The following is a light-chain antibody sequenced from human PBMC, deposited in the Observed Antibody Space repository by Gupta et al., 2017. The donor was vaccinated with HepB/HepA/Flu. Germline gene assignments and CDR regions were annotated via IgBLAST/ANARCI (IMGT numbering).Light chain of an antibody. CDR1: QSVSSNN. CDR3: QHEDRPPDT. CDR2: GAS. Sequence: DIVLTQSPGTLSLSPVESATLSCRATQSVSSNNLAWYQQKPGPAPRLLIYGASTRATGIPDRFSGRGSATDSTPTISTVQDEDVAVYYCQHEDRPPDTFGQGTQLDIK. J-gene: IGKJ2*01. V-gene: IGKV3-20*01.